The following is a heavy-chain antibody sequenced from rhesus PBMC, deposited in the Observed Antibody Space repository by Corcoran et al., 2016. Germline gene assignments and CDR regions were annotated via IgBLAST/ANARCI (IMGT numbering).Heavy chain of an antibody. V-gene: IGHV4-65*01. CDR3: ARDTGNDAFDF. J-gene: IGHJ3*01. CDR1: GGSVSSSNW. D-gene: IGHD3-9*01. Sequence: QVQLQESGPGLVQPSETLSLPCAVSGGSVSSSNWLSWFRQPPGKGLEWIGYISGSSGSTYYNPSLKSRVTISTDTSKNQFSLKLSSVTAADTAVYYCARDTGNDAFDFWGQGLRVTVSS. CDR2: ISGSSGST.